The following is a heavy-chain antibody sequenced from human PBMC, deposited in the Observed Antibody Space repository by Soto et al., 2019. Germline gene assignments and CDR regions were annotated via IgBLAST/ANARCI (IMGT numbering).Heavy chain of an antibody. D-gene: IGHD2-8*01. CDR1: GGTFSSYA. Sequence: SVKVSCKASGGTFSSYAISWVRQARGQGLEWMGGIIPIFGTANYAQKFQGRVTITADEYTSTAYMELSSLRSEDTAVYYCERSSCSVCYFPGGQKNWFDPWGQGTLVTVSS. V-gene: IGHV1-69*13. CDR2: IIPIFGTA. CDR3: ERSSCSVCYFPGGQKNWFDP. J-gene: IGHJ5*02.